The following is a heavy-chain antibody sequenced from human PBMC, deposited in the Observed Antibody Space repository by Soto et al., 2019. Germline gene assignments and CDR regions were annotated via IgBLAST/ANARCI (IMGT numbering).Heavy chain of an antibody. J-gene: IGHJ6*02. CDR2: IYHSGST. Sequence: SETLSLTCAVSGGSISSSNWWSWVRQPPGKGLEWIGEIYHSGSTNYNPSLKSRVTISVDKSKNQFSLKLSSVTAADTAVYYCARDSSSWTRDYYYGMDVWGQGTRSPSP. V-gene: IGHV4-4*02. D-gene: IGHD6-13*01. CDR1: GGSISSSNW. CDR3: ARDSSSWTRDYYYGMDV.